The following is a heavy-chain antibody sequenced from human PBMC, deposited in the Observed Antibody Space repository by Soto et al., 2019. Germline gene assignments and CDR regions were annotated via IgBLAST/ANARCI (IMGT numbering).Heavy chain of an antibody. CDR1: GFTFSSTA. CDR2: IVVGSGNT. J-gene: IGHJ4*02. CDR3: AADGDFWSGHYSFDY. D-gene: IGHD3-3*01. V-gene: IGHV1-58*02. Sequence: QTQLVQSGPEVKKPWTSVKVSCKASGFTFSSTAMQWVRQARGQRLEWIGWIVVGSGNTNYAQKFQERVTITRDMSTSTAYMELSSLRSEDTAVYYCAADGDFWSGHYSFDYWGQGTLVTVSS.